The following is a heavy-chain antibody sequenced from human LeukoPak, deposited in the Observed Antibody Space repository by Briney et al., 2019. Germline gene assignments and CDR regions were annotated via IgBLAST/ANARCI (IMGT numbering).Heavy chain of an antibody. CDR3: AKDQGIGDYASTDY. V-gene: IGHV3-33*06. CDR2: IWYDGNNK. J-gene: IGHJ4*02. Sequence: GGSLRLSCAASGFTFSSFGMHWVRQAPGKGLEWVASIWYDGNNKYYADSVKGRFTISRDNSKNMLYLQMNSLRAEDTAVYYCAKDQGIGDYASTDYWGQGTLVTVSS. D-gene: IGHD4-17*01. CDR1: GFTFSSFG.